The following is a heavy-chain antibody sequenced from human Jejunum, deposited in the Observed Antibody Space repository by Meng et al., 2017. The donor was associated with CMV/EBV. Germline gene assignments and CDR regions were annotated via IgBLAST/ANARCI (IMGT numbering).Heavy chain of an antibody. J-gene: IGHJ4*02. CDR1: GYTFTSYT. Sequence: VQLVQSGSELKRPGASVKVSCKASGYTFTSYTMNWVRQAPGQGLEWMGWINTNTANPTYAQGFTGRFVFSLDTSFRTAYLQISSLKAEDTAVYYCARVAPSGYRYFDYWGQGTLVTVSS. V-gene: IGHV7-4-1*02. D-gene: IGHD3-3*01. CDR2: INTNTANP. CDR3: ARVAPSGYRYFDY.